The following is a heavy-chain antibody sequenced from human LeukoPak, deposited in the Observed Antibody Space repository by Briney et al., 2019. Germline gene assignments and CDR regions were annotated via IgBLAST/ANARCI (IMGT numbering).Heavy chain of an antibody. Sequence: SETLTLTCTVSGGSVSSGSYYWSWIRQPPGKGLEWIGYIYYSGSTNYNPSLKSRVTISVDTSKNQFSLKLSSVTAADTAVYYCARLQGYDFWSGFGDYYYYGMDVWGQGTTVTVSS. CDR2: IYYSGST. CDR3: ARLQGYDFWSGFGDYYYYGMDV. CDR1: GGSVSSGSYY. V-gene: IGHV4-61*01. J-gene: IGHJ6*02. D-gene: IGHD3-3*01.